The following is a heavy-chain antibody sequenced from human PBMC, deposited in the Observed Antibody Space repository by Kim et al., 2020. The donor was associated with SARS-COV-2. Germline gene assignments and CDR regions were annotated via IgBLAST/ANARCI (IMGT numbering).Heavy chain of an antibody. CDR2: ITSDGSDT. CDR3: VRPLSGTNCYDY. V-gene: IGHV3-74*01. Sequence: GGSLRLSCAASGFTFSTYWMNWVRQVPGKGLVWLSRITSDGSDTTYADSVKGRFTISRDNAKNTLYLELNSLRAEDTALYYCVRPLSGTNCYDYWGQRTLVNVCS. CDR1: GFTFSTYW. D-gene: IGHD2-8*01. J-gene: IGHJ4*02.